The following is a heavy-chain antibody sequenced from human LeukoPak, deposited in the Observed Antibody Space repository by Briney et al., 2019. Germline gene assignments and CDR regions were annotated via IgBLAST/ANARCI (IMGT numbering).Heavy chain of an antibody. J-gene: IGHJ4*02. D-gene: IGHD2/OR15-2a*01. CDR3: ATSGLSRFGF. Sequence: GGSLRLSCAASGFTFSDYSMNWVRQAPGKGLEWVSFISRSSSYIHYADSVKGRFTISRDNSKNTLYLQMNNLRAEDTAVYYCATSGLSRFGFWGQGTLVTVSS. CDR1: GFTFSDYS. V-gene: IGHV3-21*04. CDR2: ISRSSSYI.